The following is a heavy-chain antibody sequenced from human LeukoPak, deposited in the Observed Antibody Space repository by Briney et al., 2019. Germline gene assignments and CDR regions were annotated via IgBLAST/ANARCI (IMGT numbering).Heavy chain of an antibody. V-gene: IGHV3-15*01. CDR1: GFSFSNAW. Sequence: KSGGSLRLSCAASGFSFSNAWMSWVRKAPPKGLAWVGRIKSKTGGGASDYAAPVKGRFTISRADSKNTLHQQMNSLKTEDTAGYYCTQWRPFEIWGQGTMVTVSS. CDR3: TQWRPFEI. J-gene: IGHJ3*02. D-gene: IGHD6-19*01. CDR2: IKSKTGGGAS.